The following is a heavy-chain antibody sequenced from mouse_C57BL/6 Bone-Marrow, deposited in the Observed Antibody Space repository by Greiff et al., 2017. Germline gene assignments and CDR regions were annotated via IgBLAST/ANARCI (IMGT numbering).Heavy chain of an antibody. CDR2: ISSGSSTI. CDR1: GFTFSDYG. Sequence: VQLVESGGGLVKPGGSLKLSCAASGFTFSDYGMHWVRQAPEKGLEWVAYISSGSSTIYYADTVKGRFTISRDNAKNTLFLQMTSLRSEDTAMYYCARGITVARHYYSMDYWGQGTSVTVSS. V-gene: IGHV5-17*01. D-gene: IGHD1-1*01. CDR3: ARGITVARHYYSMDY. J-gene: IGHJ4*01.